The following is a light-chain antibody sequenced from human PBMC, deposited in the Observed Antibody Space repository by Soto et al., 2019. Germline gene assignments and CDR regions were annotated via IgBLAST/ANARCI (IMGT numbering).Light chain of an antibody. Sequence: QTVVTQPPSASGTPGQRVTLSCSGSSSNIGSNTVNWYQQLPGTAPKLLIYSNNQRPSGVPDRFSGSRSGTSASLAISGLQSGDECDYYGEGRDDRRNGYVFGTGTKLPVL. V-gene: IGLV1-44*01. CDR2: SNN. J-gene: IGLJ1*01. CDR3: EGRDDRRNGYV. CDR1: SSNIGSNT.